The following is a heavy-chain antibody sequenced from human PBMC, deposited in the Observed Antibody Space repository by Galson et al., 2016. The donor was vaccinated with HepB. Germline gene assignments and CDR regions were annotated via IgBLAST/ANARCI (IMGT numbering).Heavy chain of an antibody. Sequence: SVKVSCKASGYTFTSYDINWVRQATGQGPEWMGWMKPNSGNTGYAQKFQGRVTMTRNTSIKTAYMELSSLRSEDTAVYYCARQRSDGFDIRGQGTMVTVAS. CDR1: GYTFTSYD. CDR2: MKPNSGNT. J-gene: IGHJ3*02. V-gene: IGHV1-8*01. CDR3: ARQRSDGFDI.